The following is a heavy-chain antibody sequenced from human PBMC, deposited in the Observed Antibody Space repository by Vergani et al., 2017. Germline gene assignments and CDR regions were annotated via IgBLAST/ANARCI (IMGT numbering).Heavy chain of an antibody. J-gene: IGHJ3*02. V-gene: IGHV3-21*01. D-gene: IGHD6-13*01. Sequence: VQLVESGGGLVKPGGSLRLSCAASGFTFSSYSMNWVRQAPGKGLEWVSSISSSSSYIYYADSVKGRFPISRDNAKNSLYLQMNSLRAEDTAVYYCARPREAAAAAPDAFDIWGQGTMVTVSS. CDR2: ISSSSSYI. CDR1: GFTFSSYS. CDR3: ARPREAAAAAPDAFDI.